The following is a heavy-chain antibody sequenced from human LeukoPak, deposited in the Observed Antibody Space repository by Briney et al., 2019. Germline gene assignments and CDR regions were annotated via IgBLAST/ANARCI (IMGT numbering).Heavy chain of an antibody. Sequence: GASVKVSCKASGYTFTGYYMHWVRQAPGQGLEWMGWINPNSGGTNYAQKFQGRVTMTRDTSISTAYMELSRLRSDDTAVYYCARGPDIVVVPAAILDYYYMDVWGKGTTVTVSS. CDR2: INPNSGGT. J-gene: IGHJ6*03. D-gene: IGHD2-2*02. CDR1: GYTFTGYY. V-gene: IGHV1-2*02. CDR3: ARGPDIVVVPAAILDYYYMDV.